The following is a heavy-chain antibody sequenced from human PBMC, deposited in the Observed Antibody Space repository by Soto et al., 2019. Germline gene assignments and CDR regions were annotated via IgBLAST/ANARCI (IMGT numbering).Heavy chain of an antibody. CDR3: ARDEQYDYGSGRSRSAIDY. CDR2: ISYDGSKK. J-gene: IGHJ4*02. D-gene: IGHD3-10*01. CDR1: GFTLNNYD. V-gene: IGHV3-30-3*01. Sequence: QVQLVESGGGVVQPGRSLSLSCAASGFTLNNYDIHWVRQAPGKGLEWVTVISYDGSKKYYADSVKGRFTSSRDNSKNTLYLQMNSLRAEDTAVYYCARDEQYDYGSGRSRSAIDYWGQGTLVTVSS.